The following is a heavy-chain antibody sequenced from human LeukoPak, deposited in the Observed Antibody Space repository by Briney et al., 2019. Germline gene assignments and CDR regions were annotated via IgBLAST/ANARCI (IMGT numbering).Heavy chain of an antibody. CDR2: ITGDSNTI. V-gene: IGHV3-48*01. CDR3: ARDRMGGSFDY. D-gene: IGHD2-15*01. J-gene: IGHJ4*02. CDR1: GFPFSPYA. Sequence: GGSLRLSCAASGFPFSPYAMNWVRQAPGKGLEWVSFITGDSNTIYYADSMKGRFTVSRDNAENSLYLQMNSLSAEDTAVYYCARDRMGGSFDYWGQGTLVTVSS.